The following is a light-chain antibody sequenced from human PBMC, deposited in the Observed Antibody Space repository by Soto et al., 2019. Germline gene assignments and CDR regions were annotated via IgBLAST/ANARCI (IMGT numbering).Light chain of an antibody. CDR1: RSDIGRYNL. CDR2: DVT. CDR3: CSHAGRGSVL. Sequence: QSVLAQPASVSGSPGQSITISCTGTRSDIGRYNLVSWYQQYPGKAPKRVIYDVTKRPSGVSDRFSASKSGNTASLTISGLQAEDEADYYCCSHAGRGSVLFGGGTKVTVL. J-gene: IGLJ2*01. V-gene: IGLV2-23*02.